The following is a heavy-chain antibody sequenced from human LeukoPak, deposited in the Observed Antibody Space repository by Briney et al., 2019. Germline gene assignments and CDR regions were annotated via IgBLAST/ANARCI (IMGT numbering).Heavy chain of an antibody. CDR2: TSHDGSNK. CDR3: VKGYNWNDAY. Sequence: SGSSLRLPCAASGLIFNTYGMHGVRRPPGRGLEWVAVTSHDGSNKYYADSVKGRFTVSRDNPKNTLYLQMNSLRSEDTAVYYCVKGYNWNDAYWGQGTLVTVSS. V-gene: IGHV3-30*18. J-gene: IGHJ4*02. D-gene: IGHD1-1*01. CDR1: GLIFNTYG.